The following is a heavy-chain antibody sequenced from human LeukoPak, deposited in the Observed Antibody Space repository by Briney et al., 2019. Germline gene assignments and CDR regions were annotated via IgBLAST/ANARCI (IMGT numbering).Heavy chain of an antibody. Sequence: SETLSLTCAVYAYPLTNHYWIWIRQPPGKGLEWIGEINHSGGTNYNPSLKSRVTISVDTSKNQFFLKLTSVTAADTAVYFCARDRAANQDWVEFDPWGQGTPVIVSS. D-gene: IGHD3/OR15-3a*01. CDR2: INHSGGT. CDR1: AYPLTNHY. J-gene: IGHJ5*02. CDR3: ARDRAANQDWVEFDP. V-gene: IGHV4-34*01.